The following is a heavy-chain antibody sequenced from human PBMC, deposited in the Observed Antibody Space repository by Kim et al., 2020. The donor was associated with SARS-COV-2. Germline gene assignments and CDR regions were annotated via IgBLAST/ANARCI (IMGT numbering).Heavy chain of an antibody. J-gene: IGHJ3*02. CDR2: ISYDGSNK. CDR1: GFTFSSYG. D-gene: IGHD3-22*01. CDR3: AKDPPGDYYDSSRGDDAFDI. Sequence: GGSLRLSCAASGFTFSSYGMHWVRQAPGKGLEWVAVISYDGSNKYYADSVKGRFTISRDNSKNTLYLQMNSLRAEDTAVYCCAKDPPGDYYDSSRGDDAFDIWGQGTMVTVSS. V-gene: IGHV3-30*18.